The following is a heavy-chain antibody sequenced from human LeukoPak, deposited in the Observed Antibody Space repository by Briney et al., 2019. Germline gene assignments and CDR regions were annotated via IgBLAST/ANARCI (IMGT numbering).Heavy chain of an antibody. V-gene: IGHV3-30-3*01. CDR2: ISYDGSNK. CDR1: GFTFSSYA. CDR3: ARNGGPAARDGYKHVDY. J-gene: IGHJ4*02. Sequence: PGGSLRLSCAASGFTFSSYAMHWVRQAPGKGLEWVAVISYDGSNKYYADSVKGRFTISRDNSKNTLYLQMSSLRAEDTAVYYCARNGGPAARDGYKHVDYWGQGTLVTVSS. D-gene: IGHD5-24*01.